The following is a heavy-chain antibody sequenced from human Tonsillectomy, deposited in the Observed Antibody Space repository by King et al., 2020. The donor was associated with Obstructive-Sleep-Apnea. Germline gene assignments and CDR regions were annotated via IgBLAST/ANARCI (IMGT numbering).Heavy chain of an antibody. V-gene: IGHV3-30*09. Sequence: VQLVESGGGVVQPGRSLRLSCAASGFTFSGFSMHWVRHIPGKGLEWVALVSNTGTTKFYADSVKGRFAISRDNSKNTLYLQMNSLRPEDTSVYYCAREDQQLGDRYGMDVWGQGTTVTVSS. CDR2: VSNTGTTK. CDR1: GFTFSGFS. J-gene: IGHJ6*02. CDR3: AREDQQLGDRYGMDV. D-gene: IGHD6-13*01.